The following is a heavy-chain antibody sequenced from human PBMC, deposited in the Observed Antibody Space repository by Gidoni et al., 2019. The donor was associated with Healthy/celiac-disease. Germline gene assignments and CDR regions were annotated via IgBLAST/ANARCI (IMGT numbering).Heavy chain of an antibody. CDR3: SRDLVVSGSGWYGYYGMDV. D-gene: IGHD6-19*01. CDR2: IKSKTDGGTT. V-gene: IGHV3-15*01. CDR1: GFTFSNAW. J-gene: IGHJ6*02. Sequence: EVQLVESGGGLVKPGGSLRLSCAASGFTFSNAWMSWVRQAPGKGLEWVGRIKSKTDGGTTDYAAPVKGRFTISRDDSKNTLYLQMNSLKTEDTAVYYCSRDLVVSGSGWYGYYGMDVWGQGTTVTVSS.